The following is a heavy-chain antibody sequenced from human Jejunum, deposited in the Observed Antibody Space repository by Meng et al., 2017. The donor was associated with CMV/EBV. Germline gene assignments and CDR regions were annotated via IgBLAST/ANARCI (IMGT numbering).Heavy chain of an antibody. CDR2: INSDGTST. J-gene: IGHJ4*02. CDR3: ARVISKGGEYLLYPMYYFDY. CDR1: YW. D-gene: IGHD3-3*01. V-gene: IGHV3-74*01. Sequence: YWMHWVRQAPGKGLMWVSRINSDGTSTSYADCVKGRLTIARDNAKTTLYLQMNSLRAEDTAVYYCARVISKGGEYLLYPMYYFDYWGQGTLVTVSS.